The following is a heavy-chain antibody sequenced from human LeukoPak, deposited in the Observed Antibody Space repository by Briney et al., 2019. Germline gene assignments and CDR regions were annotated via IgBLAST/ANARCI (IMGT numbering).Heavy chain of an antibody. V-gene: IGHV4-59*12. J-gene: IGHJ4*02. CDR2: IYYRVTS. Sequence: SETLSLTCTVSGDSISTYYWSWIRQPPGKGLEWIGYIYYRVTSDYNPSLKSRVTISVDTSKNQFSLKLSSVTAADTAVYYCARDRIYIAAAGTLEYWGQGTLVTVSS. CDR1: GDSISTYY. CDR3: ARDRIYIAAAGTLEY. D-gene: IGHD6-13*01.